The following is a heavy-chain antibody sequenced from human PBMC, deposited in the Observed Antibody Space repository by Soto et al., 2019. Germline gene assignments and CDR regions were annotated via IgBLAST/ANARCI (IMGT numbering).Heavy chain of an antibody. D-gene: IGHD2-15*01. CDR2: INPNSGGT. CDR1: GYTFTDDY. J-gene: IGHJ3*02. CDR3: ARDGISGDAFDI. Sequence: ASVKVSCKASGYTFTDDYMHWVRQAPGQGLEWMGWINPNSGGTNYAQKFQGWVTMTRDTYISTAYMELSRLRSDDTAVYYCARDGISGDAFDIWGQGTMVTVSS. V-gene: IGHV1-2*04.